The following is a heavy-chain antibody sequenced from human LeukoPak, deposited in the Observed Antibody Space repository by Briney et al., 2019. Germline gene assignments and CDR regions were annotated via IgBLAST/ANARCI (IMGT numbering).Heavy chain of an antibody. CDR2: IYYSGST. CDR3: AREPVGDCSSTSCYRYSQYYFDY. V-gene: IGHV4-39*07. CDR1: GGSISSSSYY. Sequence: SETLSLTCTVSGGSISSSSYYWGWIRQPPGKGLEWIVSIYYSGSTYYNPSLKSRVTISVDTSKNQFSLKLSSVTAADTAVYYCAREPVGDCSSTSCYRYSQYYFDYWGQGTLVTVSS. D-gene: IGHD2-2*01. J-gene: IGHJ4*02.